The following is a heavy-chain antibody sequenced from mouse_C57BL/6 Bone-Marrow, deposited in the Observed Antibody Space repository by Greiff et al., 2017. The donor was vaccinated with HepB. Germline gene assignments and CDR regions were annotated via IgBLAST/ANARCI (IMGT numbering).Heavy chain of an antibody. J-gene: IGHJ1*03. Sequence: VQLQQSGAELVRPGASVTLSCKASGYTFTDYEMHWVKQTPVHGLEWIGAIDPETGGTAYNQKFKGTAILTADKSSSTAYMELRSLTSEDSAAYYSTSFPPYYGSSHWYFAVWGTGTTVTVSS. V-gene: IGHV1-15*01. CDR3: TSFPPYYGSSHWYFAV. CDR2: IDPETGGT. D-gene: IGHD1-1*01. CDR1: GYTFTDYE.